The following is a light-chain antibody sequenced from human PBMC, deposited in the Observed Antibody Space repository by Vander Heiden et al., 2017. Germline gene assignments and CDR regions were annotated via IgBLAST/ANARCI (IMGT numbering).Light chain of an antibody. V-gene: IGLV2-8*01. CDR3: SSHAGSNNYA. Sequence: QSALTQPPSASGSPGHSVTVSCTGTTSDVVAYNYVSWYQQRPGKAPKLIIYEDTKRPSGVPDRFSASKSGDTASLTVSGLQAEDEADYYCSSHAGSNNYAFGTGTKVTVL. CDR2: EDT. CDR1: TSDVVAYNY. J-gene: IGLJ1*01.